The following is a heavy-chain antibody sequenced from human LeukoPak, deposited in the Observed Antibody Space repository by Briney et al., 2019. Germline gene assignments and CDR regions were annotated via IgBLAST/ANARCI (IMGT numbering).Heavy chain of an antibody. J-gene: IGHJ4*02. V-gene: IGHV3-23*01. CDR1: GFTFSNYA. CDR2: ITASGGGP. CDR3: VKDGRTSAPC. D-gene: IGHD2-15*01. Sequence: GGSLRLSCAASGFTFSNYAMSWVRQAPGKGQEWVSGITASGGGPSSADSVKGRFTISRDNSKNMVYLQMNSLRDDDTAVYYSVKDGRTSAPCWGQGTLVTVSS.